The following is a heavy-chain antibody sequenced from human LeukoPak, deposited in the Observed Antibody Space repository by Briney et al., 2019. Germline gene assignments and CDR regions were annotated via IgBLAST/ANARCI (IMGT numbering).Heavy chain of an antibody. CDR1: GGSISSGSYY. D-gene: IGHD1-1*01. Sequence: SETLSLTCTVSGGSISSGSYYWSWIRQPAGKGLEWIGRIYTSGSTNYNPSLKSRVTISVDTSKNQFSLKLSSVTAADTAVYYCAIQRVPDAFDIWGQGTMVTVSS. CDR3: AIQRVPDAFDI. J-gene: IGHJ3*02. V-gene: IGHV4-61*02. CDR2: IYTSGST.